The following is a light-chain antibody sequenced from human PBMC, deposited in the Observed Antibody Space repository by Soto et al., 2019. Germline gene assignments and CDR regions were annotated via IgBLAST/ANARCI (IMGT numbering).Light chain of an antibody. CDR2: EAS. CDR3: QYYKEYST. CDR1: QSISSW. J-gene: IGKJ1*01. Sequence: DIQMTQSPSTLSASVGDRVTITCRASQSISSWLAWYQQKPGKAPKLLIYEASSSEIGVPPRFSGSGFGTEFTLTISSLQPDDFATYYCQYYKEYSTFGQGTRWEIK. V-gene: IGKV1-5*03.